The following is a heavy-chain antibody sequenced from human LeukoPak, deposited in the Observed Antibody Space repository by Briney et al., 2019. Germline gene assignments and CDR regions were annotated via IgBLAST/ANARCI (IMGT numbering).Heavy chain of an antibody. CDR1: GFTFSSYW. CDR2: IKQDGSEK. V-gene: IGHV3-7*01. CDR3: ARDRDYYDSSGYYPTFDH. Sequence: GGSLRLSCAASGFTFSSYWMSWVRQAPGKGLEWVASIKQDGSEKYYVDSVKVRFTISRDNAKNSLYLHMSSLRAEDTAVYYCARDRDYYDSSGYYPTFDHWGQGTLVTVSS. J-gene: IGHJ4*02. D-gene: IGHD3-22*01.